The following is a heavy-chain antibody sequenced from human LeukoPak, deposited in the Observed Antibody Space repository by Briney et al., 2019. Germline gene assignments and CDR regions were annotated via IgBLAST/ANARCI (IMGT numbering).Heavy chain of an antibody. CDR1: GFTFSSYA. CDR3: ARGGSGWSVDY. CDR2: ISYDGSNK. Sequence: GGSLRLSCAASGFTFSSYAMHWVRQAPGKGLEWVAVISYDGSNKYYADSVKGRFTISRDNSKNTLYLQMNSLRAEDTAAYYCARGGSGWSVDYWGQGTLVTVSS. D-gene: IGHD6-19*01. V-gene: IGHV3-30-3*01. J-gene: IGHJ4*02.